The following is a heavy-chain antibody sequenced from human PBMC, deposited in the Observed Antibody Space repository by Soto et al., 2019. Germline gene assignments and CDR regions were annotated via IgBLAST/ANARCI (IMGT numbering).Heavy chain of an antibody. J-gene: IGHJ4*02. Sequence: PGGSLRLSCAASGFTLDDYTMHWVRQAPGKGLEWVSVIYWDGGRTYYADSVKGRFTVSRDSSKDSLYLQMNSLRTEDSALYYCVVHCSSTYCSLFDYWGQGTLVTVSS. CDR3: VVHCSSTYCSLFDY. CDR2: IYWDGGRT. D-gene: IGHD2-2*01. CDR1: GFTLDDYT. V-gene: IGHV3-43*01.